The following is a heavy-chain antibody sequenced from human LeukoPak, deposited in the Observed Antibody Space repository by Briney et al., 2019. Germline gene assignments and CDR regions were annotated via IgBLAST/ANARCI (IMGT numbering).Heavy chain of an antibody. D-gene: IGHD3-10*01. V-gene: IGHV1-69*13. CDR1: GGTFSSYA. Sequence: ASVKVSCKASGGTFSSYAISWVRQAPGQGLEWMGGIIPIVGTANYAQKFQGRVTITAGESTSTDYIELSSLRSEDTAVYYCSGDSHYYGSGSYLKNHYYCYIDVWGKGTTVTISS. J-gene: IGHJ6*03. CDR3: SGDSHYYGSGSYLKNHYYCYIDV. CDR2: IIPIVGTA.